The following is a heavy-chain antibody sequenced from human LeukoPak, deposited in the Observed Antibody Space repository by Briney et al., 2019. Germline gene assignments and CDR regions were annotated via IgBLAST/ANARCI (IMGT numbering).Heavy chain of an antibody. V-gene: IGHV1-2*02. CDR1: GGTFSSYA. CDR2: INPNGGP. J-gene: IGHJ5*02. Sequence: ASVKVSCKASGGTFSSYAISWVRQAPGQGLEGMGWINPNGGPIYAQKFQGRVTMTRDTSITTAYMEMSGLISDDTAMYFCARGVGSSWLDPWGQGTLVTVSS. CDR3: ARGVGSSWLDP. D-gene: IGHD1-26*01.